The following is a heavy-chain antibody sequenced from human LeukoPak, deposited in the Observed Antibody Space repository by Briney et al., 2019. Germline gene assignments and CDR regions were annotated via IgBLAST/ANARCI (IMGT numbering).Heavy chain of an antibody. CDR2: INHSGST. Sequence: SETLSLTCAVYGGSFSGYYWIWIPQPPGKGLEWIGEINHSGSTNYNPSLKSRVTISVDTSKNQCSLKLSSVTAADTAVYYCARRIVVVTTDNWFDPWGQGTLVTVSS. D-gene: IGHD3-22*01. J-gene: IGHJ5*02. V-gene: IGHV4-34*01. CDR1: GGSFSGYY. CDR3: ARRIVVVTTDNWFDP.